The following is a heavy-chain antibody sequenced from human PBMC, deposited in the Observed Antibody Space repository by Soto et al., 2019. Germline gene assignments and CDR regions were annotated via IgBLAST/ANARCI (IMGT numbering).Heavy chain of an antibody. D-gene: IGHD3-3*01. CDR2: IYYRGST. CDR1: GYSINSDKYD. J-gene: IGHJ6*03. V-gene: IGHV4-61*01. CDR3: ARVLWSGYQIDYYYYMDV. Sequence: PSETLSLTCSVSGYSINSDKYDGGWIRQPPGKGLEWIGCIYYRGSTNYNPSLKSRVTISVDTSKNQFSLKLSSVTAADTAVYYCARVLWSGYQIDYYYYMDVWGKGTTVTVSS.